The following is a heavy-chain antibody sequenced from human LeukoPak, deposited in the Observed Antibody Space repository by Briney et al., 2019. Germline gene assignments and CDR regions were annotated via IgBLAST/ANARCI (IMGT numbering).Heavy chain of an antibody. CDR3: ARDNRGYDY. J-gene: IGHJ4*02. CDR2: ITSSSSAI. V-gene: IGHV3-48*04. CDR1: GFTFSSYS. D-gene: IGHD5-12*01. Sequence: GGSLRLSCAASGFTFSSYSMNWVRQAPGKGLEWISYITSSSSAIYYTDSVKGRFTVSRDNAKNSLYLQMNSLRAEDTAVYYCARDNRGYDYWGQGTLVTVSS.